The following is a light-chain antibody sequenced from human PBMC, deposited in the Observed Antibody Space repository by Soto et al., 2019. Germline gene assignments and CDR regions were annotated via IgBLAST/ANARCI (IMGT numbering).Light chain of an antibody. J-gene: IGKJ1*01. CDR2: KAS. CDR3: LQHNSYPRT. V-gene: IGKV1-5*03. CDR1: QTIINW. Sequence: DIQMTQSPSTLSASVGDRVTITCRASQTIINWLAWYQQKPGKAPKLLIYKASSLESEVPSRFSGSGSETEFTLTISSLQPEDFATYYCLQHNSYPRTFGQGTKVDIK.